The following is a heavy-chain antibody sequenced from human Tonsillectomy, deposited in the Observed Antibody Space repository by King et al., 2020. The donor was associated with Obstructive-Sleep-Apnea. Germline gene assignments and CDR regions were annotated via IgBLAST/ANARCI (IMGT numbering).Heavy chain of an antibody. J-gene: IGHJ4*02. CDR2: ISGSGGST. V-gene: IGHV3-23*04. CDR3: AKEGAYGDYVPRVMGLFVRVYDY. D-gene: IGHD4-17*01. Sequence: VQLVESGGGLVQPGGSLRLSCAASGFTFSSYAMSWVRQAPGKGLEWVSAISGSGGSTYYADSVKGRFTISRDNSKNTLYLQMNSLRAEDTAVYYCAKEGAYGDYVPRVMGLFVRVYDYWGQGTLVTVSS. CDR1: GFTFSSYA.